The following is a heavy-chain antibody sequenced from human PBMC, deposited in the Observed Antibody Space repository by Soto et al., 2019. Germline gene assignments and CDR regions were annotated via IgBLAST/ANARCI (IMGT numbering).Heavy chain of an antibody. CDR1: GGSISTYY. CDR3: ARHHTTSNGGWFEP. Sequence: SETLSLTCTVTGGSISTYYWSWIRQPPGKGLEWIGHIYYTGNTNYNPSLQSRVTISVDTSTNPFSLRLRSVSAADTAVYYCARHHTTSNGGWFEPWGQGTLVTVSS. CDR2: IYYTGNT. V-gene: IGHV4-59*13. D-gene: IGHD2-2*01. J-gene: IGHJ5*02.